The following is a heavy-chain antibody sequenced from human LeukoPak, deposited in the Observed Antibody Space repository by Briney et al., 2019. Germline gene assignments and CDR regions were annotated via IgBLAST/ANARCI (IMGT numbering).Heavy chain of an antibody. CDR3: ARVLTTVTSIDASDI. D-gene: IGHD4-17*01. CDR1: GYTFTGYY. CDR2: INPNSGGT. V-gene: IGHV1-2*02. J-gene: IGHJ3*02. Sequence: GASVKVSCKASGYTFTGYYMHWVRQAPGQGLEWMGWINPNSGGTKYAQKFQGRVTMTRDTSISTAYMELSRLRSDDTAVYYCARVLTTVTSIDASDIWGQGTMVTVSS.